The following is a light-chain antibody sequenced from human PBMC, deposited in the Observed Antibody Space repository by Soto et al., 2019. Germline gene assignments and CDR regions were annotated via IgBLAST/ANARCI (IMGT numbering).Light chain of an antibody. CDR3: KQYNSYST. CDR1: QSISSW. CDR2: DAS. V-gene: IGKV1-5*01. J-gene: IGKJ1*01. Sequence: DIQMTQSPSTLSASVGDRVTITCRASQSISSWLAWYQQKPGKAPKLLIYDASSLESGVPSRFSGSGSGTEFPLPSLCLQPDDFATYYCKQYNSYSTFGQGTKVEIK.